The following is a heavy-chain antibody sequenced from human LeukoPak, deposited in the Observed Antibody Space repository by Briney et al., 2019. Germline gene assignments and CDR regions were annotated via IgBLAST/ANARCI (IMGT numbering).Heavy chain of an antibody. CDR2: MNQLGNEK. CDR3: ARGTYYYEF. Sequence: GGSLRLSCAASKFTFSNYFMSWVRQAPGKGLEWVAHMNQLGNEKKYLDSVKGRFTISRDNAKNSLYLQMNSLRAEDTAVYYCARGTYYYEFWGQGTLVTVSS. CDR1: KFTFSNYF. D-gene: IGHD3-16*01. J-gene: IGHJ4*02. V-gene: IGHV3-7*04.